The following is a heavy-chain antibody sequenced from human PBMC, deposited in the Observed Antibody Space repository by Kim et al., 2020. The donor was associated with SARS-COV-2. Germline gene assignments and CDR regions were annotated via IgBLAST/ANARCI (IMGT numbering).Heavy chain of an antibody. D-gene: IGHD2-2*02. Sequence: YYADSVHGRFTISRDNSKKMLYLQMNSLRAEDTAVYYCASPVYTNSAFDIWGQGTMVTVSS. J-gene: IGHJ3*02. CDR3: ASPVYTNSAFDI. V-gene: IGHV3-23*01.